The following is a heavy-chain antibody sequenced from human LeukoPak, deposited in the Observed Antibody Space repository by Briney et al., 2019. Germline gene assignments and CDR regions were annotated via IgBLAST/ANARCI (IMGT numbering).Heavy chain of an antibody. D-gene: IGHD1-26*01. CDR1: GFTFSSYA. CDR3: ARESSGSYFFY. CDR2: ISGSGGST. J-gene: IGHJ4*02. V-gene: IGHV3-23*01. Sequence: GGSLRLSCAASGFTFSSYAMSWVRQAPGKGLEWISAISGSGGSTYYADSVKGRFTISRDNSKNTLYLQMNSLRVEDTAVYYCARESSGSYFFYWGQGTLVTVSS.